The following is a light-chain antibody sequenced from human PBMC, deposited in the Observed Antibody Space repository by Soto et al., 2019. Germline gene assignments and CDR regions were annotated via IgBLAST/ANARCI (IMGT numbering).Light chain of an antibody. CDR3: QKYDHAPLT. CDR2: AAS. Sequence: DIQMTQSPSSLSASLGGRVTITCRASQGIGNYLAWYQQRPGKVPKLLIYAASTLQSGVPSRFSGSGSGPDFTLTISSLQPEDVATYYCQKYDHAPLTFGGGTKVDI. CDR1: QGIGNY. J-gene: IGKJ4*01. V-gene: IGKV1-27*01.